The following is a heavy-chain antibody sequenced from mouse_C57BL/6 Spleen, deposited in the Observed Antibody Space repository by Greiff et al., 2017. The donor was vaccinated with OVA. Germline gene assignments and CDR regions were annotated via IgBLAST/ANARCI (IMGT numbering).Heavy chain of an antibody. Sequence: VQLQQSGAELARPGASVKLSCKASGYTFTSYGISWVKQRPGQGLEWIGDIYPRSGNTYYNEKFKGKATLTADKSSSTAYMELRSLTSEDSAVYFCARFYYGSGYEADYAMDYWGQGTSVTVSS. V-gene: IGHV1-81*01. CDR1: GYTFTSYG. CDR2: IYPRSGNT. D-gene: IGHD1-1*01. J-gene: IGHJ4*01. CDR3: ARFYYGSGYEADYAMDY.